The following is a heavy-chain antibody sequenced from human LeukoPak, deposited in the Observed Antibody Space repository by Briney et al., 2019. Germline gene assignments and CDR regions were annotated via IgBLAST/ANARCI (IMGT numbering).Heavy chain of an antibody. D-gene: IGHD4-17*01. J-gene: IGHJ5*01. V-gene: IGHV3-30*18. CDR2: ISYDGSNK. CDR1: GFTFSSYG. Sequence: GGSLRLSCAASGFTFSSYGMHWVRQAPGKGLEWVAVISYDGSNKYYADSVKGRFTISRDNSKNTLYLQMNSLRAEDTAVYYCAKDPRYGDYFGSPSRGSNWFDSWGQGTLVTVSS. CDR3: AKDPRYGDYFGSPSRGSNWFDS.